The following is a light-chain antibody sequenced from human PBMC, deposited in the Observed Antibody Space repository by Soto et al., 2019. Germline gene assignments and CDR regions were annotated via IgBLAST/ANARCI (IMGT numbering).Light chain of an antibody. CDR2: DVS. J-gene: IGLJ1*01. CDR3: CSYAGSYTFSYV. CDR1: SSDVGGYNY. V-gene: IGLV2-11*01. Sequence: QSELTQPRSVSGSPGQSVTISCTGTSSDVGGYNYVSWYQRHPGKAPKLMIYDVSKRPSGVPDRFSGSKSGNTASLTISGLQAEDEADYYCCSYAGSYTFSYVFGTGTKVT.